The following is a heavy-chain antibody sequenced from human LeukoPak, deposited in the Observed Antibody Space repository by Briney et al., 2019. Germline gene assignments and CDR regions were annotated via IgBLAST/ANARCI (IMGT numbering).Heavy chain of an antibody. CDR3: ARSRRDSSSWYVVGDY. CDR2: INWNGGST. V-gene: IGHV3-20*04. D-gene: IGHD6-13*01. CDR1: GFTFSNYS. J-gene: IGHJ4*02. Sequence: PGGSLRLSCAASGFTFSNYSMNWVRQAPGKGLEWVTGINWNGGSTGYADSVKGRFTISRDNAKNSLYLQMNSLRAEDTALYYCARSRRDSSSWYVVGDYWGQGTLVTVSS.